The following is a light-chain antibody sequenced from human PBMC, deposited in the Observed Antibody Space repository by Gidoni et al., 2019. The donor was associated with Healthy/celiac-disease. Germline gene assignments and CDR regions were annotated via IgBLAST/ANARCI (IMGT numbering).Light chain of an antibody. CDR1: SSDVGSYNL. CDR2: EGS. V-gene: IGLV2-23*01. Sequence: QSALTQPASVSVSPGQSISISCTGTSSDVGSYNLVSWYQQHPGKAPKLRIYEGSKRPSGVSNRFSGSKSGNTASLTIAGLQAEDEADYYGCSYAGSSTWVFGTGTKVTVL. J-gene: IGLJ1*01. CDR3: CSYAGSSTWV.